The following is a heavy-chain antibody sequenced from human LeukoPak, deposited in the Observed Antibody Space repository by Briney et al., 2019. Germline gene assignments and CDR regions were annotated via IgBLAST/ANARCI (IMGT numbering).Heavy chain of an antibody. J-gene: IGHJ4*02. CDR1: GDSISSSSSY. V-gene: IGHV4-39*07. Sequence: SETLSLTCTVSGDSISSSSSYWGWIRQPPGKGLEWIGSIYYSGSTYYNPSLKSRVTISVDTSKNQFSLKLSSVTAADTAVYYCARVIQSQFDYWGQGTLVTVSS. CDR3: ARVIQSQFDY. CDR2: IYYSGST. D-gene: IGHD2-21*01.